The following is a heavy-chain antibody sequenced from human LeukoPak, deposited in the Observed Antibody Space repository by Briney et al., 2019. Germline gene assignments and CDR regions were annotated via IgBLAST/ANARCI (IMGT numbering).Heavy chain of an antibody. CDR3: ARYLDGNSYHDAFDI. Sequence: PGRSLRLSCAASGFTFDDYAMHWVRQAPGKGLEWVSGISWNSGSIGYADSVKGRFTISRDNAKNSLYLQMNNLRAEDTAVYYCARYLDGNSYHDAFDIWGRGTMLTVSS. J-gene: IGHJ3*02. CDR2: ISWNSGSI. V-gene: IGHV3-9*01. D-gene: IGHD2/OR15-2a*01. CDR1: GFTFDDYA.